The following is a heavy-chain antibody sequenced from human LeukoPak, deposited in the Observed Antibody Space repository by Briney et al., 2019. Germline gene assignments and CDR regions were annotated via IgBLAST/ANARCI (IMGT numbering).Heavy chain of an antibody. CDR2: INPNSGGT. CDR3: ATLPAASYYYYYGMDV. CDR1: GYTFTCYY. Sequence: GASVKVSCKASGYTFTCYYMHWVRQAPGQGLEWMGWINPNSGGTNYAQKFQGRVTMTRDTSISTPYMELSRLRSDDTAVYYCATLPAASYYYYYGMDVWGQGTTVTVSS. D-gene: IGHD2-2*01. V-gene: IGHV1-2*02. J-gene: IGHJ6*02.